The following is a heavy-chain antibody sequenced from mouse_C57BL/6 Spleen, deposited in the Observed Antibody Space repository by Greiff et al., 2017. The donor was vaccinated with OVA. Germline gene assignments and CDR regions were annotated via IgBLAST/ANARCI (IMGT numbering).Heavy chain of an antibody. Sequence: QVTLKVSGPGILQPSQTLSLTCSFSGFSLSTFGMGVGWIRQPSGKGLEWLAHIWWDDDKYYNPALKSRLTISKDTSKNQVSLTIANVDTAETATYYCARIHYYGSSHYFDYWGQGTTLTVSS. CDR1: GFSLSTFGMG. CDR2: IWWDDDK. J-gene: IGHJ2*01. CDR3: ARIHYYGSSHYFDY. D-gene: IGHD1-1*01. V-gene: IGHV8-8*01.